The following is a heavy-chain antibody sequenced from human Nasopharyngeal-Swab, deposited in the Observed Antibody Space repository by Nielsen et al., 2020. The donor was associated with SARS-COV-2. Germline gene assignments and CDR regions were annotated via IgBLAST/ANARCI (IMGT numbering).Heavy chain of an antibody. CDR2: IYYSGST. D-gene: IGHD2-8*02. CDR3: ATKDYSGPYWPDFDF. J-gene: IGHJ4*02. V-gene: IGHV4-28*01. Sequence: WIRQPPGKGLEWIGEIYYSGSTTYNPSLKSRVTMSMDRSKNQFSLNLNSVTAADTAVYYCATKDYSGPYWPDFDFWGQGTLVIVSS.